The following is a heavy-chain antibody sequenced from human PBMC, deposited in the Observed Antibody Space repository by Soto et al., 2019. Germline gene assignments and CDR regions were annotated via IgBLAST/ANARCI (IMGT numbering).Heavy chain of an antibody. Sequence: GGSLRLSCAASGFTFSSYSMNWVRQAPGKGLEWVSSISSSSSYIYYADSVKGRFTISRDNAKNSLYLQMNSLRAEDTAVYYCARDASNYYDFWSGYYSGGSPNDAFDIWGQGTMVTVSS. D-gene: IGHD3-3*01. CDR1: GFTFSSYS. J-gene: IGHJ3*02. V-gene: IGHV3-21*01. CDR2: ISSSSSYI. CDR3: ARDASNYYDFWSGYYSGGSPNDAFDI.